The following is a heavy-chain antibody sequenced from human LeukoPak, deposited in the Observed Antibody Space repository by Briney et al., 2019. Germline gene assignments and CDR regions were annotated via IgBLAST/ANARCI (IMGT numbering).Heavy chain of an antibody. V-gene: IGHV3-64*01. CDR3: ARVRGAYYFDY. J-gene: IGHJ4*02. CDR2: ISSNGGST. CDR1: GFTFSSYA. D-gene: IGHD3-10*01. Sequence: GGSLRLSCAASGFTFSSYAMHWVRQAPGKGLEYVSAISSNGGSTYYANSVKGRFTISRDNSKNTLYLQMGSLRAEDMAVYYCARVRGAYYFDYWGQRTLVTVSS.